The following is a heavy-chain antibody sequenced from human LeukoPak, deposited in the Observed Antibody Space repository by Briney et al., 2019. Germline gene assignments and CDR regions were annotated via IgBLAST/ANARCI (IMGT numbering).Heavy chain of an antibody. Sequence: GGSLRLSCEGSGFIFSSYAMSWVRQAPGKGLEWVSAISGSGGSTYYADSVKGRFTISRDNSKNTLYLQMNSLRAEDTAVYYCAKDSPYGDYGSYFDYWGQGTLVTVSS. V-gene: IGHV3-23*01. CDR2: ISGSGGST. D-gene: IGHD4-17*01. J-gene: IGHJ4*02. CDR3: AKDSPYGDYGSYFDY. CDR1: GFIFSSYA.